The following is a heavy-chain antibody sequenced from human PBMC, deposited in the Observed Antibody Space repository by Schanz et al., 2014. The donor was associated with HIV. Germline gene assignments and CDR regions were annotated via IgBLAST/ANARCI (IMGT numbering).Heavy chain of an antibody. CDR2: IIPIFGTA. D-gene: IGHD6-6*01. CDR1: GGTFSSYA. J-gene: IGHJ2*01. V-gene: IGHV1-69*06. CDR3: ARSETIAARPVWYFDL. Sequence: QVQLVQSGTEVKKPGSSVKVSCKASGGTFSSYAISWVRQAPGQGLEWMGGIIPIFGTANSAQRFQGRVTITADKSTSTAYMELSSLRSEDTAVYYCARSETIAARPVWYFDLWGRGTLVTVSS.